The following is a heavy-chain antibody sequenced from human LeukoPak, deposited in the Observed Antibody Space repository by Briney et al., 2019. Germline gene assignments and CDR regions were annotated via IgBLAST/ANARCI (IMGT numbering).Heavy chain of an antibody. CDR3: AREPRGGGYSFDY. Sequence: PSQTLSLPCTVSGDSISSGGYYWSWIRQHPGKGLEWIGYIYYSGSTFYNPSLKSRVTISVDTSKNQFSLRLSSVTAADTAVYYCAREPRGGGYSFDYWGQGTLVTVSS. V-gene: IGHV4-31*03. D-gene: IGHD5-12*01. CDR1: GDSISSGGYY. J-gene: IGHJ4*02. CDR2: IYYSGST.